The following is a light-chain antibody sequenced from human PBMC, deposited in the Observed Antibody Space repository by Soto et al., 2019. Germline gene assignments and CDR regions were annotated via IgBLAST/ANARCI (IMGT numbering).Light chain of an antibody. CDR1: SSNIGNHF. V-gene: IGLV1-51*01. CDR2: DNY. J-gene: IGLJ1*01. Sequence: QSVLTQPPSVSAAPGQKVTISCSGSSSNIGNHFVSWYQHLPGTAPKLLIYDNYKRPSGVPDRFSGSKSGTAASLAITGLQAEDEADYYCQSYDSSLRGYVFGTGTKLTVL. CDR3: QSYDSSLRGYV.